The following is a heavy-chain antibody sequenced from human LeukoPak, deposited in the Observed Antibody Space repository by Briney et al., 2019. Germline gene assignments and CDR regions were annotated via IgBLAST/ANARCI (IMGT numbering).Heavy chain of an antibody. CDR2: IYRSGST. D-gene: IGHD3-22*01. J-gene: IGHJ1*01. CDR1: GDSISSGSYY. CDR3: ARGYYDSSGYYEAFQH. Sequence: KPSETLSLTCTVSGDSISSGSYYWSWIRQPAGKGLEWIGHIYRSGSTNYNASPKSRVTISVDTSKNQFSLKLSSVTAADTAVYYCARGYYDSSGYYEAFQHWGQGTLVTVSS. V-gene: IGHV4-61*09.